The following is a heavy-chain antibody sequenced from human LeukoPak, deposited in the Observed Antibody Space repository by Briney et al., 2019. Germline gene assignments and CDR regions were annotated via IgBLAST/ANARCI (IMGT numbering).Heavy chain of an antibody. Sequence: SSETLSLTCAVSGGSVSSSSYYWGWIRQPPGKGLEWIGSMYYSGSTYYNPSLKSRVTISADTSKNQFSLKLSSVTAADTAVYYCARYFDWFQPFWGQGTLVTVSS. CDR3: ARYFDWFQPF. D-gene: IGHD3-9*01. V-gene: IGHV4-39*01. CDR1: GGSVSSSSYY. CDR2: MYYSGST. J-gene: IGHJ4*02.